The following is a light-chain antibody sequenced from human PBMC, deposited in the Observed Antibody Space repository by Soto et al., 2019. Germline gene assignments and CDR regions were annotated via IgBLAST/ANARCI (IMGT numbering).Light chain of an antibody. V-gene: IGLV1-51*01. CDR3: GTWDTSLSAVV. CDR1: SSNIGKNY. J-gene: IGLJ2*01. Sequence: QAVLTQPPSVSAAPGQQVTISCSGSSSNIGKNYVSWYQRLPGTAPKLLIYDNNERSSGIPDRFSGSKSGTSATLGITGLQTGDEAEYYCGTWDTSLSAVVFGGWTKLTVL. CDR2: DNN.